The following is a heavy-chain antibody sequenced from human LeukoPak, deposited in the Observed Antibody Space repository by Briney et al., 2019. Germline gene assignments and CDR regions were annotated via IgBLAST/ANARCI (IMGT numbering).Heavy chain of an antibody. Sequence: SGGSLRLSCAASGFTFSDYYMSWIRQAPGKGLEWVSYISSSGSIKYYADSVKGRFTISRDNAKNSLYLQMNSLRAEDTAVYYCARDRWSYGYGYEWGRDAFDIWGQGTMATVSS. CDR2: ISSSGSIK. J-gene: IGHJ3*02. CDR3: ARDRWSYGYGYEWGRDAFDI. V-gene: IGHV3-11*04. CDR1: GFTFSDYY. D-gene: IGHD5-18*01.